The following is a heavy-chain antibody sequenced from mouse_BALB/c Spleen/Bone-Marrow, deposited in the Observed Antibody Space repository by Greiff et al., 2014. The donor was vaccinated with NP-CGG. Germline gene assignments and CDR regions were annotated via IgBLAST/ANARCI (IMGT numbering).Heavy chain of an antibody. V-gene: IGHV5-17*02. Sequence: EVKLVESGGGLVQPGGSRKLSCAASGLTFSSFGMHWVRQAPERGLEWVAYISSGSSTIFYADTVKGRFTISRDNPKNTLFLQMTSLRSEDTAMYYCARGGNWEDFDYWGQGTTLTVSS. CDR3: ARGGNWEDFDY. CDR1: GLTFSSFG. CDR2: ISSGSSTI. J-gene: IGHJ2*01. D-gene: IGHD4-1*01.